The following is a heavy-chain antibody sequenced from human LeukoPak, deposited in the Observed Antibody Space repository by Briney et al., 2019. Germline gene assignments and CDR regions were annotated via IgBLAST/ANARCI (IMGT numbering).Heavy chain of an antibody. CDR3: AKGLSLLWFGEFPY. CDR2: ISGSGGST. Sequence: SGGSLRLSCAASGFTFSSYAMSWVRQAPGKGLKWVSAISGSGGSTYYADSVKGRFTISRDNSKNTLYLQMNSLRAEDTAVYYCAKGLSLLWFGEFPYWGQGTLVTVSS. V-gene: IGHV3-23*01. D-gene: IGHD3-10*01. CDR1: GFTFSSYA. J-gene: IGHJ4*02.